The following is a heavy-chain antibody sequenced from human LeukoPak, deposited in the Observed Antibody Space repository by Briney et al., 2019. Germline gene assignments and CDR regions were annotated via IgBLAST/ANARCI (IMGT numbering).Heavy chain of an antibody. J-gene: IGHJ5*02. V-gene: IGHV4-34*01. D-gene: IGHD6-19*01. Sequence: SETLSLTCAVYGGSFSGYYWSWSRQPPGKGLEWIGEINHSGSTNYNPSLKSRVTISVDTSKNQFSLKLSSVTAADTAVYYCARDPGAVAGPSYNWFDPWGQGTLVTVPS. CDR1: GGSFSGYY. CDR3: ARDPGAVAGPSYNWFDP. CDR2: INHSGST.